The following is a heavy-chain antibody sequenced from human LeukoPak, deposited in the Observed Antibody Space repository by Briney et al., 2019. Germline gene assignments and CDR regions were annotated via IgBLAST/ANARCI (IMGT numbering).Heavy chain of an antibody. V-gene: IGHV1-69*13. CDR2: IIPIFGTA. CDR1: GGTFSSYA. D-gene: IGHD2-2*02. J-gene: IGHJ4*02. CDR3: ARGLYCSSTSCYNDY. Sequence: SVKVSCKASGGTFSSYAISWVRQAPGQGLEWMGGIIPIFGTANYAQKFQGRVTITADESTRKEYMEMSRLRYEDTAVYYCARGLYCSSTSCYNDYWGQGTLVTVSS.